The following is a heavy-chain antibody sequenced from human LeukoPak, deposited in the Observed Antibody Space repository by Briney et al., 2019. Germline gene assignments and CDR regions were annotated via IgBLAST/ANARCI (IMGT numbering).Heavy chain of an antibody. CDR3: ASPGIAAAGFDY. CDR1: GGSISSSSYY. V-gene: IGHV4-39*01. D-gene: IGHD6-13*01. CDR2: IYYSGST. Sequence: PSETLSLTCTVSGGSISSSSYYWGWIRQPPGKGLEWIGSIYYSGSTYCNPSLKSRVTISVDTSKNQFSLKLSSVTAADTAVYYCASPGIAAAGFDYWGQGTLVTVSS. J-gene: IGHJ4*02.